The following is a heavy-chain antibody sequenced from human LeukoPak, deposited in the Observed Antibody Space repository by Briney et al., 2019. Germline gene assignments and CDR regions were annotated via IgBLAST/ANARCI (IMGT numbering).Heavy chain of an antibody. Sequence: GRSLRLSCAASGFTFSNYGMHWVRLAPGKGLEWAAVVSYDGSTEQYSDSVKGRSTISRDNSKNTLYLQMDSLRPEDTAVYYCAKDYRRDGYNYYFDYWGQGTLVTLSS. D-gene: IGHD5-24*01. V-gene: IGHV3-30*18. CDR3: AKDYRRDGYNYYFDY. J-gene: IGHJ4*02. CDR1: GFTFSNYG. CDR2: VSYDGSTE.